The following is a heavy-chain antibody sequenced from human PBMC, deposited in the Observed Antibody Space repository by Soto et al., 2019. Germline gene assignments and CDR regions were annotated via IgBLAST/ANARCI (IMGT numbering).Heavy chain of an antibody. CDR1: GGSISSYY. J-gene: IGHJ4*02. CDR2: IYYSGST. V-gene: IGHV4-59*12. Sequence: SETLSLTCSVSGGSISSYYWSWIRQPPGKGLEWIGYIYYSGSTNYNPSLKSRVTISVDTSKNQFSLKLSSVTAADTAVYYCARDLSQLYFDYWGQGTLVTVSS. CDR3: ARDLSQLYFDY.